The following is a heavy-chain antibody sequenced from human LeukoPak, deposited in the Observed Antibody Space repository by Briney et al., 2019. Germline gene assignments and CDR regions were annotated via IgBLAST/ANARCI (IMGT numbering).Heavy chain of an antibody. V-gene: IGHV1-8*01. J-gene: IGHJ6*02. D-gene: IGHD5-18*01. CDR3: ARQRGYSYAHTYGMDV. CDR2: MNPNSGNT. Sequence: ASLKLSCKASGYTFTSYDINWVRQATGQGLEWMGWMNPNSGNTGYAQKFQGRVTMTRSTSISTAYMELSSLRSEDTAVYYCARQRGYSYAHTYGMDVWGQGTTVTVSS. CDR1: GYTFTSYD.